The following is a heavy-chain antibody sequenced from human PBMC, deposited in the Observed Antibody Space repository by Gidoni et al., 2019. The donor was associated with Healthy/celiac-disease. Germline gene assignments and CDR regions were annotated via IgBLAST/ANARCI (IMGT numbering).Heavy chain of an antibody. CDR2: ISGSGGST. V-gene: IGHV3-23*01. D-gene: IGHD4-17*01. J-gene: IGHJ3*02. Sequence: EVQLLESGGGLVQPGGSLRLSCAASGFTFSSYAMSWVRQAPGKGLGWVSAISGSGGSTYYADSVKGRFTISRDNSKNTLYLQMNSLRAEDTAVYYCAKVGYGGNSDYDAFDIWGQGTMVTVSS. CDR1: GFTFSSYA. CDR3: AKVGYGGNSDYDAFDI.